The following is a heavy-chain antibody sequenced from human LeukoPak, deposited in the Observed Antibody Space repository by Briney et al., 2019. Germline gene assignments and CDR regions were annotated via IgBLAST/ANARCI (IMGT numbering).Heavy chain of an antibody. J-gene: IGHJ3*02. Sequence: PGRSLRLSCAASGFTFSSYGMHWVRQAPGKGLEWVAVIWYNGSNKYYADSVKGRFTISRDNSKNTLYLQMNSLGAEDTAVYYCARYSVVTAPDAFDIWGQGTMVTVSS. V-gene: IGHV3-33*01. CDR1: GFTFSSYG. D-gene: IGHD2-21*02. CDR3: ARYSVVTAPDAFDI. CDR2: IWYNGSNK.